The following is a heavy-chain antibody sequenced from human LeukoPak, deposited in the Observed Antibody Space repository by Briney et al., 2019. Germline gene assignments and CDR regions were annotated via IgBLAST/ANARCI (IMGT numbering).Heavy chain of an antibody. V-gene: IGHV1-8*01. CDR2: MNPNSGNT. CDR1: GYTFTSYD. D-gene: IGHD3-22*01. CDR3: ARGGGYYYDSSGYQYYYYYMDV. J-gene: IGHJ6*03. Sequence: ASVKVSCKASGYTFTSYDINWVRQATGQGLEWMGWMNPNSGNTGYAQKFQGRVTMTRNTSISTAYMELRSLRSDDTAVYYCARGGGYYYDSSGYQYYYYYMDVWGKGTTVTVSS.